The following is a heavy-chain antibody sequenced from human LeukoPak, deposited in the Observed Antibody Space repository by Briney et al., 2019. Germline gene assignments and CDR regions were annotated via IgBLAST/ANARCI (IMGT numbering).Heavy chain of an antibody. Sequence: ASVKVSCKASGYTFTSYGISWVRQAPGQGLEWMGWINPNSGSTNYAQKFQGRVTMTRDTSISTAYMELSSLRSEDTAVYYCARAQYSSGWTAWAFDIWGQGTMVTVSS. CDR2: INPNSGST. V-gene: IGHV1-2*02. D-gene: IGHD6-19*01. J-gene: IGHJ3*02. CDR1: GYTFTSYG. CDR3: ARAQYSSGWTAWAFDI.